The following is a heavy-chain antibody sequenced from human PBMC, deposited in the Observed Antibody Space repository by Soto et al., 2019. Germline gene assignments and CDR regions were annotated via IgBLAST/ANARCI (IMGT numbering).Heavy chain of an antibody. D-gene: IGHD5-12*01. CDR2: INAGNGNT. Sequence: ASVKVSCKDSGYTFTSYAMHWVRQAPGQRLEWMGWINAGNGNTKYSQKFQGRVTITRDTSASTAYMELSSLRSEDTAVYYCAADIVATTYFDYWGQGTLVTVSS. J-gene: IGHJ4*02. CDR1: GYTFTSYA. CDR3: AADIVATTYFDY. V-gene: IGHV1-3*01.